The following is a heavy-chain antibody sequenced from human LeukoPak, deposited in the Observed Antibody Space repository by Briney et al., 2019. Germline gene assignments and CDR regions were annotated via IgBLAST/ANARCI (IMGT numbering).Heavy chain of an antibody. CDR3: ATSLSGAFYI. V-gene: IGHV5-10-1*01. CDR2: IDPSDSYT. CDR1: GYSFTSYW. D-gene: IGHD3-10*01. Sequence: GESLKISCKGSGYSFTSYWISWVRQMPGKGLEWMGRIDPSDSYTNYSPSFQGHVTISAVKSISTAYLQWSSLKASDTAMYYCATSLSGAFYIWGQGTVVTVSS. J-gene: IGHJ3*02.